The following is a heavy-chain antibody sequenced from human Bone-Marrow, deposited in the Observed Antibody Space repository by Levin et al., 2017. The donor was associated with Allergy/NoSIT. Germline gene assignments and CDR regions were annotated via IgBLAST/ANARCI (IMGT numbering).Heavy chain of an antibody. Sequence: SGPTLVKPTQTLTLTCTFSGFSLKTSGMCVTWIRQPPGKALEWLALIDWDGDTYYNTSLKTRLTISKDTSKNQVLLTMTNVGPVDTATYYCARTVEETTVTTAFDSWGQGMLVTVSS. CDR2: IDWDGDT. CDR1: GFSLKTSGMC. CDR3: ARTVEETTVTTAFDS. V-gene: IGHV2-70*01. D-gene: IGHD4-17*01. J-gene: IGHJ5*02.